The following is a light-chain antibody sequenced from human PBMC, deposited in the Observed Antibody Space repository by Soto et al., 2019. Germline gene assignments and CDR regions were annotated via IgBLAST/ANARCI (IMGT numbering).Light chain of an antibody. V-gene: IGKV3-20*01. J-gene: IGKJ1*01. CDR1: QSVSTTY. CDR3: QQYGNSPWT. Sequence: EIVLTQSPGTLSLSPGERATLSCRASQSVSTTYLAWYQQNVGQAPRLLIYGASSRATGTPDRFSGSGSGTDFTLTISRLEPEDFAVYYCQQYGNSPWTFGQGTKVEIK. CDR2: GAS.